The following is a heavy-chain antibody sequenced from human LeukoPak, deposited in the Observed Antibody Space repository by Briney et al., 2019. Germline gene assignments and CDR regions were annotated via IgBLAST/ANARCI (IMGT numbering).Heavy chain of an antibody. CDR1: GFTFSSYS. J-gene: IGHJ4*02. D-gene: IGHD4-17*01. CDR2: ISSSSSYI. CDR3: AKETNGYGDYEGLDY. V-gene: IGHV3-21*04. Sequence: GGSLGLSCAASGFTFSSYSMNWVRQAPGKGLEWVSSISSSSSYIYYADSVKGRFTISRDNSKNSLYLQMNNLRTEDTALYYCAKETNGYGDYEGLDYWGQGTLVTVSS.